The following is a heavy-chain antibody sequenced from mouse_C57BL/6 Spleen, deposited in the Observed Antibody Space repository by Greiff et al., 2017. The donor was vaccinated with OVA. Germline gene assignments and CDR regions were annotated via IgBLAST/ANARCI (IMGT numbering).Heavy chain of an antibody. CDR1: GYTFTSYW. J-gene: IGHJ2*01. CDR3: ARGATVVGYYFDY. D-gene: IGHD1-1*01. Sequence: VKLVESGAELAKPGASVKLSCKASGYTFTSYWMHWVKQRPGQGLEWIGYINPSSGYTKYNQKFKDKATLTADKSSSTAYMQLSSLTYEDSAVYYCARGATVVGYYFDYWGQGTTLTVSS. V-gene: IGHV1-7*01. CDR2: INPSSGYT.